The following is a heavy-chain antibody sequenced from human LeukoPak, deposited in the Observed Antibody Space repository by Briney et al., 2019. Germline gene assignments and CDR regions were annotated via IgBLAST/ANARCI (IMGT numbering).Heavy chain of an antibody. CDR2: IKQDGSEK. J-gene: IGHJ4*02. Sequence: GGSLRLSCAASGFTFSIYWMSWVRQAPGKGLEWVANIKQDGSEKYYVDSVKGRFTVSRDNAKNSLYLQMNSLRAEDTAVYYCARVPRSGGTGYFDYWGQGTLVTVSS. V-gene: IGHV3-7*03. CDR3: ARVPRSGGTGYFDY. D-gene: IGHD6-19*01. CDR1: GFTFSIYW.